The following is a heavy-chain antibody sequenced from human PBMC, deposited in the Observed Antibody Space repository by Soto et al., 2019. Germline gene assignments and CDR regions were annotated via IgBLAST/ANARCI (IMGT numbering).Heavy chain of an antibody. Sequence: QVQLQQSGPGLVKPSQTLSLTCTVSGDSISSDYYHWTWILQSPGKGLEWIGYIHHSGSILYNPSLKRRVTISVDTSKNHFSLHLTSVTAADTAVDFRAREDDGGDSLDVWGQGTTVTVSS. V-gene: IGHV4-30-4*08. CDR2: IHHSGSI. J-gene: IGHJ6*02. CDR1: GDSISSDYYH. D-gene: IGHD2-21*02. CDR3: AREDDGGDSLDV.